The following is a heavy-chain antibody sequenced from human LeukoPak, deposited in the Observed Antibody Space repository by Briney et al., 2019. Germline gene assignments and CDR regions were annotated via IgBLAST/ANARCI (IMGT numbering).Heavy chain of an antibody. V-gene: IGHV4-59*01. CDR2: IYYSGST. CDR3: ARDGGSGTT. J-gene: IGHJ4*02. D-gene: IGHD1-26*01. Sequence: SETLPLTCTVSGGSISSYYWSWIRQPPGKGLEWIGYIYYSGSTNYNPSLKSRVTISVDTSKNQFSLKLSSVTAADTAVYYCARDGGSGTTWGQGTLVTVSS. CDR1: GGSISSYY.